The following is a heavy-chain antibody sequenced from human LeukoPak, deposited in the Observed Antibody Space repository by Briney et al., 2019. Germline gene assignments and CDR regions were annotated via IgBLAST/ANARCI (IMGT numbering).Heavy chain of an antibody. V-gene: IGHV3-23*01. CDR2: ISVSGNT. CDR1: GFPFSDDW. D-gene: IGHD2-21*01. CDR3: AKAPVTTCSGAYCYPFDY. J-gene: IGHJ4*02. Sequence: HPGGSLRLSCAASGFPFSDDWMSWVRQAPGKGLEWVSAISVSGNTYHADSVKGRFTISRDSSKNTLYLQMNRLRAEDAAVYYCAKAPVTTCSGAYCYPFDYWGQGTLVTVSS.